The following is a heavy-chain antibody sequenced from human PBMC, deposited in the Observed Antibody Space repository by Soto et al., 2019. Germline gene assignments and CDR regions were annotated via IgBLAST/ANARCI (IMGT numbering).Heavy chain of an antibody. Sequence: QITLKESGPTLVKRTQTLTLTCTFSGFSLSDNGVGVGWIRQPPGKALEWLALIYWDDEKIYSPSLKTRLTITKVTSNNQVLLTMANMDPVDTATYYCAHRLTWDAFDIWGQGTMVTVSS. CDR2: IYWDDEK. J-gene: IGHJ3*02. V-gene: IGHV2-5*02. D-gene: IGHD3-9*01. CDR1: GFSLSDNGVG. CDR3: AHRLTWDAFDI.